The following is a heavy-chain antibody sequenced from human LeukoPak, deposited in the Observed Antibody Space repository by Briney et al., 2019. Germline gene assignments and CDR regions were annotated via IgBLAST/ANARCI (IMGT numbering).Heavy chain of an antibody. Sequence: TGGSLRLSCAASGFTFSSYEMNWVRQAPGKGLEWVSGINWNGGSTGYADSVKGRFTISRDNAKNSLYLQMNSLRAEDTALYYCARDYRNFGVVIPRPFDYWGQGTLVTVSS. J-gene: IGHJ4*02. CDR3: ARDYRNFGVVIPRPFDY. CDR1: GFTFSSYE. CDR2: INWNGGST. V-gene: IGHV3-20*04. D-gene: IGHD3-3*02.